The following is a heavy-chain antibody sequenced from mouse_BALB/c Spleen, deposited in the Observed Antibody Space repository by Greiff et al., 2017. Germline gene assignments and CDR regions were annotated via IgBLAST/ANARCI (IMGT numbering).Heavy chain of an antibody. CDR2: INPSTGYT. CDR3: ARIDYDGDWYFDV. Sequence: QVQLQQSGAELARPGASVKMSCKASGYTFTSYWMHWVKQRPGQGLEWIGYINPSTGYTEYNQKFKDKATLTADKSSSTAYMQLSSLTSEDSAVYFCARIDYDGDWYFDVWGEGTTVTVSS. D-gene: IGHD2-4*01. J-gene: IGHJ1*01. V-gene: IGHV1-4*01. CDR1: GYTFTSYW.